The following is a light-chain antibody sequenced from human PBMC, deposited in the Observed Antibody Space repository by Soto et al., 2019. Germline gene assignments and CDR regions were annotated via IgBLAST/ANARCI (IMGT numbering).Light chain of an antibody. Sequence: DIQMTQSPSTLSASVGDRVTITCRASQSISSWLAWYQQKPGKAPNLLIYKASSLESGVPSRFSGSGSGTAFTLTISSLQPDDFATYYCQQYNSDLTFGQGTKLEIK. CDR3: QQYNSDLT. CDR1: QSISSW. CDR2: KAS. V-gene: IGKV1-5*03. J-gene: IGKJ2*01.